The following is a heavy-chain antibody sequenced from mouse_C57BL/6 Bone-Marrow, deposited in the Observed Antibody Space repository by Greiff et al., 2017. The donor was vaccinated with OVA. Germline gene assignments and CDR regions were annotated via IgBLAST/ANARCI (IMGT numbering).Heavy chain of an antibody. Sequence: EVMLVESGGGLVKPGGSLKLSCAASGFTFSDYGMPWVRQAPEKGLEWVAYISSGSSTIYYADTVKGRFPISRAHAKNTLFLQMTRLRYEDTAMYYCARSLLPYTMDYWGQGTSVTVSA. CDR1: GFTFSDYG. D-gene: IGHD2-10*01. CDR2: ISSGSSTI. J-gene: IGHJ4*01. V-gene: IGHV5-17*01. CDR3: ARSLLPYTMDY.